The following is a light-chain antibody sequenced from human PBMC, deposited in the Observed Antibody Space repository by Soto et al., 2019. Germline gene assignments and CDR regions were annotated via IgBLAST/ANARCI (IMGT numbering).Light chain of an antibody. CDR2: WAS. J-gene: IGKJ1*01. CDR1: QTVLYHSNNKNY. CDR3: QQYSSLPWT. Sequence: DIGMTQSQDSLAVSLGERTTINCKSSQTVLYHSNNKNYLAWYHQKPGQPPKLLIYWASTRESGVPARFSGSGSGTDFTLTISSLQAEDVGIYYCQQYSSLPWTFGQGNKVELK. V-gene: IGKV4-1*01.